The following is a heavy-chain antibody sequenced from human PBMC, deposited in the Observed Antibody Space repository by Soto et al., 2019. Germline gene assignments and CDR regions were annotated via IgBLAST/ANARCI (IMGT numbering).Heavy chain of an antibody. J-gene: IGHJ4*02. CDR3: ARDLVSGSDFWRAYNGGYFDY. V-gene: IGHV1-18*01. CDR2: ISPYNGNT. Sequence: ASVKVSCKASGYTFRNYGITWVRQAPGQGLEWMAWISPYNGNTNYAQDLQGRVTMTTDTSTSTAYMEPRSLTSEDTAMYYCARDLVSGSDFWRAYNGGYFDYWGQGTLVTVSS. D-gene: IGHD3-3*01. CDR1: GYTFRNYG.